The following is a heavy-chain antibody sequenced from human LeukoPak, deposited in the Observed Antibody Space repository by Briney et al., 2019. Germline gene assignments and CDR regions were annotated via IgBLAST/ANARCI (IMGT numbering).Heavy chain of an antibody. V-gene: IGHV3-7*01. CDR1: GFTFSSYW. Sequence: GGSLRLSCAASGFTFSSYWMSWVRQAPGKGLEWVANIKQDGSEKYYVDSVKGRFTISRDNAKNSLYLQMNSLRAEDTAVYYCAREREVGATHYYYMDVWGKGTTVTVSS. D-gene: IGHD1-26*01. J-gene: IGHJ6*03. CDR3: AREREVGATHYYYMDV. CDR2: IKQDGSEK.